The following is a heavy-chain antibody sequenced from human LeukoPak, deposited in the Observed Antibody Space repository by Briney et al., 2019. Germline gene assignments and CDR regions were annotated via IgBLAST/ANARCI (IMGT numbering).Heavy chain of an antibody. CDR2: ISAYNGNT. CDR3: ARDGTVVSAPGLVRYGMDV. V-gene: IGHV1-18*01. Sequence: RASVKVSCKASGGTFSSYAISWVRQAPGQGLEWMGWISAYNGNTNYAQKLQGRVTMTTDTSTSTAYMELRSLRSDDTAVYYCARDGTVVSAPGLVRYGMDVWGQGTTVTVSS. D-gene: IGHD4-23*01. CDR1: GGTFSSYA. J-gene: IGHJ6*02.